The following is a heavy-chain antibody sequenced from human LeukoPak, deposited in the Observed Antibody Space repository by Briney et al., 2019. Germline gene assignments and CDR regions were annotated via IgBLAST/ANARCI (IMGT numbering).Heavy chain of an antibody. CDR2: IYPGDSDT. CDR1: GYRFSNYW. Sequence: GESLKISFKGSGYRFSNYWIGWVRQMPGKGLEWMGIIYPGDSDTRYSPSFQGQVTISVDESINTAYLQWSSLEASDTAMYYCARQYGRPFDYWGQGTLVTVSS. D-gene: IGHD4-17*01. J-gene: IGHJ4*02. V-gene: IGHV5-51*01. CDR3: ARQYGRPFDY.